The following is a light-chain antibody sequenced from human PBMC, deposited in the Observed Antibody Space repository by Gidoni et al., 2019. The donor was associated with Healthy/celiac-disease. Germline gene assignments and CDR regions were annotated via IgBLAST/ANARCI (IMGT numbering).Light chain of an antibody. CDR2: AAS. CDR1: QGISRY. Sequence: IQLTQSPSSLSASVGDRVTITCRASQGISRYLAWYQQKPGKAPKLLIYAASTLQSGVPSMFCGSCSGPDFPLPLRSLQPEVFASYYCQQLNSYPLTFGPGPKVDIK. V-gene: IGKV1-9*01. CDR3: QQLNSYPLT. J-gene: IGKJ3*01.